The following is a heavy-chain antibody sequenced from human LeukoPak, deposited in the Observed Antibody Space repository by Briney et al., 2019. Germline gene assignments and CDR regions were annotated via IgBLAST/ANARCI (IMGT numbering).Heavy chain of an antibody. D-gene: IGHD2-8*01. V-gene: IGHV4-39*01. CDR3: ARQGVYISAQYALDY. J-gene: IGHJ4*02. CDR1: GGSISSSRDY. Sequence: SETLSLTCSVSGGSISSSRDYWGWIRQPPGKGLEGIGSIYYTGATYYNPSLKSRVTMSVDTSKNQFSLNLSSVTAADSAMYYCARQGVYISAQYALDYWGQGTLVTVSS. CDR2: IYYTGAT.